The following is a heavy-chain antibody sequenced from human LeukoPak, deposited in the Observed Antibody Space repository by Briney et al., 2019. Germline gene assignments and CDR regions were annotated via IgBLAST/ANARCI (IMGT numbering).Heavy chain of an antibody. J-gene: IGHJ3*02. CDR1: GGSISSGGYY. V-gene: IGHV4-31*03. Sequence: SQTLSLTCTVSGGSISSGGYYWSWIRQHLGKGLEWIGYIYYSGSTYYNPSLKSRVTISVDTSKNQFSLKLSSVTAADTAVYYCARDSRTGAPDAFDIWGQGTMVTVSS. D-gene: IGHD7-27*01. CDR2: IYYSGST. CDR3: ARDSRTGAPDAFDI.